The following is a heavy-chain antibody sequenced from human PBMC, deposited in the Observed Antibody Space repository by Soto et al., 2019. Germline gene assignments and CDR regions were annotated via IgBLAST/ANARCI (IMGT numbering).Heavy chain of an antibody. D-gene: IGHD4-17*01. CDR1: GGSISSSSYY. Sequence: PSETLSLTCTVSGGSISSSSYYWGWIRQPPGKGLEWIGGIYYSGSTYYNPSLKSRVTISVDTSKNQFSLKLSSVTAADTAVYYCARSPPTNYGDYAGKYFDYWGQGTLVTVSS. CDR3: ARSPPTNYGDYAGKYFDY. CDR2: IYYSGST. J-gene: IGHJ4*02. V-gene: IGHV4-39*01.